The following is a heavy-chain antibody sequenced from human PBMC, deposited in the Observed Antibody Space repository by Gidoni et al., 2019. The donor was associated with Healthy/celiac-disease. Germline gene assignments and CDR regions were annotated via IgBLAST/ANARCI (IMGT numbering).Heavy chain of an antibody. CDR3: ARDTANYVGDWFDP. CDR2: ISYDGSNK. J-gene: IGHJ5*02. V-gene: IGHV3-30-3*01. Sequence: QVQLVESGGGVVQPGRSLRLSGAASGFTFSSYAMHWVRQAPGKGLEWVAVISYDGSNKYYADSVKGRFTISRDNSKNTLYLQMNSLRAEDTAVYYCARDTANYVGDWFDPWGQGTLVTVSS. CDR1: GFTFSSYA. D-gene: IGHD3-16*01.